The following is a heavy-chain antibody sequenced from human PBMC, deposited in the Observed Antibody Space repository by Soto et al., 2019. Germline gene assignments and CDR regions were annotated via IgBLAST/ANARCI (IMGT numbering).Heavy chain of an antibody. J-gene: IGHJ3*02. CDR2: ISWNSGSI. D-gene: IGHD6-19*01. CDR3: SKDMGREAVAGKVFDAFDI. CDR1: GFTFDDYA. V-gene: IGHV3-9*01. Sequence: GGSLRLSCAASGFTFDDYAMHWVRQAPGKGLEWVSGISWNSGSIGYADSVKGRFTISRDNAKNSLYLQMNSLRAEDTALDYCSKDMGREAVAGKVFDAFDIWGQGTMVTVSS.